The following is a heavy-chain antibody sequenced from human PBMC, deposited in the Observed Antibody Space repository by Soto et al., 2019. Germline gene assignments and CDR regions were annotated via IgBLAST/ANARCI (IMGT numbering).Heavy chain of an antibody. V-gene: IGHV4-59*01. CDR3: ARELRTNAFDI. CDR2: IYYSGST. D-gene: IGHD5-12*01. J-gene: IGHJ3*02. CDR1: GGSIISYY. Sequence: PSETLCLTCTVSGGSIISYYLSWIRQPPGKGLEWIGYIYYSGSTNYNPSLKSRVTISVDTSKNQFSLKLSSVTAADTAVYYCARELRTNAFDIWGQGTMVNVSS.